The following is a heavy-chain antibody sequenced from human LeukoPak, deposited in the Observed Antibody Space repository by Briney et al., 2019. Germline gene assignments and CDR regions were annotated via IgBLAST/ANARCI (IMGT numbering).Heavy chain of an antibody. CDR3: AKVWEGYCSGGSCYIDD. CDR1: GFTFTNYR. D-gene: IGHD2-15*01. Sequence: GGSLRLSCAASGFTFTNYRMNWVRQAPGKGLEWVSYISSSGNTIYYADSVKGRSTISRDNDKNSLYLQMNRLRAEDTAVYYCAKVWEGYCSGGSCYIDDWGQGTLVTVSS. CDR2: ISSSGNTI. V-gene: IGHV3-48*01. J-gene: IGHJ4*02.